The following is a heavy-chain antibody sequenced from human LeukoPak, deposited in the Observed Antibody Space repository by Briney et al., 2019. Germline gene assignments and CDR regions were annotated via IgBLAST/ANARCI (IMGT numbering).Heavy chain of an antibody. CDR1: GFTFSNYW. Sequence: GGSLRLSCAASGFTFSNYWMSWVRQTPGKGLEWVATIEQDGSEKYYVDSVKGRFTISRDNAKKSLFLQMNSLRANDTAVYYCARPSVLGPNTDYWGQGTLVTVSS. D-gene: IGHD4/OR15-4a*01. V-gene: IGHV3-7*01. J-gene: IGHJ4*02. CDR3: ARPSVLGPNTDY. CDR2: IEQDGSEK.